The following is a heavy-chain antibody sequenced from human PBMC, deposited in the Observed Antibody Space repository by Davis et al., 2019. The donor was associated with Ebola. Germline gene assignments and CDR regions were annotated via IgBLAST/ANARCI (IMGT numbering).Heavy chain of an antibody. CDR2: IDHSWRS. CDR1: GGSLSGYY. Sequence: PSETLSLTCAVYGGSLSGYYWTWIRQPPGTGLEWIGEIDHSWRSTCSSSLKSRVTISVDTSRNQFSLKVTSVTAADTAVYYCVRYCSSTTCNLLDPWGQGSLVIVSS. V-gene: IGHV4-34*01. CDR3: VRYCSSTTCNLLDP. D-gene: IGHD2-2*01. J-gene: IGHJ5*02.